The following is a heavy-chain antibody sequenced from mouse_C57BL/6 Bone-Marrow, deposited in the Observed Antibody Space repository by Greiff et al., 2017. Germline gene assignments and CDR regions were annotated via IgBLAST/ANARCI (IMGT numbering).Heavy chain of an antibody. D-gene: IGHD4-1*01. CDR2: ISNGGGST. CDR1: GFTFSDYY. Sequence: EVKVVESGGGLVQPGGSLKLSCAASGFTFSDYYMYWVRQTPEKRLEWVAYISNGGGSTYYPDTVKGRFTISRDNAKNTLYLQMSRLKSEDTAMYYCARPLTGTAMDYWGQGTSVTVSS. V-gene: IGHV5-12*01. J-gene: IGHJ4*01. CDR3: ARPLTGTAMDY.